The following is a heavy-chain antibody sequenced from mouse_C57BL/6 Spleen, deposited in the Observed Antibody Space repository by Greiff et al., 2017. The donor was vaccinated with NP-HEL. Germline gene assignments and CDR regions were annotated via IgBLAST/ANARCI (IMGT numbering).Heavy chain of an antibody. CDR2: IDPSDSET. Sequence: VQLQQSGAELVRPGSSVKLSCKASGYTFTSYWMHWVKQRPIQGLEWIGNIDPSDSETHYNQKFKDKATLTVDKSSSTAYMQLSSLTSEDSAVYYCASGARGSSRRAMDYWGQGTSVTVSS. CDR3: ASGARGSSRRAMDY. D-gene: IGHD1-1*01. V-gene: IGHV1-52*01. CDR1: GYTFTSYW. J-gene: IGHJ4*01.